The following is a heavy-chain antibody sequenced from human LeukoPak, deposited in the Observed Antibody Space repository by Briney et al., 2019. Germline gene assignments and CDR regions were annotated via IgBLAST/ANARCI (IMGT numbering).Heavy chain of an antibody. CDR3: AREESSSSPY. J-gene: IGHJ4*02. CDR1: GGSISSYY. D-gene: IGHD6-13*01. Sequence: PSETLSLTCTVSGGSISSYYWSWIRQPPGKGLEWIGYIYYSGSTNYNPSLRSRVTISVDTSKNQFSLKLSSVTAADTAVYYCAREESSSSPYWGQGTLVTVSS. CDR2: IYYSGST. V-gene: IGHV4-59*12.